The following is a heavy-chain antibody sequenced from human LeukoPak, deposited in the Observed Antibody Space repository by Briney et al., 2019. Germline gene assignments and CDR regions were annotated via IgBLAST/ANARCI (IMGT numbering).Heavy chain of an antibody. CDR3: ARREYCSSTSCYTGTYYFDY. V-gene: IGHV3-48*04. Sequence: PGGSLRLSCAASGLTYSGYGMNWVRQAPGKGLEWVSYISSSSSTIYYADSVKGRFTISRDNAKNSLYLQMNSLRAEDTAVYYCARREYCSSTSCYTGTYYFDYWGQGTLVTVSS. CDR2: ISSSSSTI. CDR1: GLTYSGYG. J-gene: IGHJ4*02. D-gene: IGHD2-2*02.